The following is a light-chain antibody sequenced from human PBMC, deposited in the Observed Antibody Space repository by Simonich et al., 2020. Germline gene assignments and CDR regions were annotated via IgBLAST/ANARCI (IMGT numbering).Light chain of an antibody. CDR1: ALPKKY. Sequence: SYELTQPPSVSVSPGQTARITCSGDALPKKYAYWDQQKSGQAPGLVIYEDSKRPSGIPERVSGSSSGTMATLTISGAQVEDEADYYCYSTDSSGNHRVFGGGTKLTVL. CDR3: YSTDSSGNHRV. J-gene: IGLJ2*01. V-gene: IGLV3-10*01. CDR2: EDS.